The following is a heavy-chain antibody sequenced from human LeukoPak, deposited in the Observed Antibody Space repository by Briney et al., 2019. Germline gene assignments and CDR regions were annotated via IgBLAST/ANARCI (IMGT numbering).Heavy chain of an antibody. CDR2: INHSGST. V-gene: IGHV4-34*01. D-gene: IGHD5-18*01. J-gene: IGHJ5*02. CDR3: ARVGRRGYRVNNWFDP. CDR1: GGSFSGYY. Sequence: SETLSLTCAVYGGSFSGYYWSWIRQPPGKGLEWIGEINHSGSTNYNPSLKSRVTISVDTSNNQFSLKLSSVSAADTAVYYCARVGRRGYRVNNWFDPWGQGTLVTVSS.